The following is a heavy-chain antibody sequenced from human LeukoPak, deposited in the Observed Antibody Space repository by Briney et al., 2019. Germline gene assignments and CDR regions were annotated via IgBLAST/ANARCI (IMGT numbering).Heavy chain of an antibody. CDR1: GFTFSSYT. CDR2: ISSNGGST. V-gene: IGHV3-64*01. CDR3: ARGGAVAAFFDY. J-gene: IGHJ4*02. Sequence: GGSLRLSCAASGFTFSSYTMHWVRQAPGKGLEYVSAISSNGGSTYYANSVKGRFTTSRDNSKNTLYLQMGSLRAEDMAVYYCARGGAVAAFFDYWGQGTLVTVSS. D-gene: IGHD6-19*01.